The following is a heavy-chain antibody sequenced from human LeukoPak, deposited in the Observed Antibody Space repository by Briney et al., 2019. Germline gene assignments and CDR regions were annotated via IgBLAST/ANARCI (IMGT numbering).Heavy chain of an antibody. CDR2: INAGNGNT. CDR3: ARGGHVLRFLEWLLLFDY. V-gene: IGHV1-3*01. Sequence: ASVKVSCKASGYTFTSYAMHWVRQAPGQRLEWMGWINAGNGNTKYSQKFQGRVTITRDTSASTAYMELSSLRSEDTAVYYCARGGHVLRFLEWLLLFDYWGQGTLVTVSS. CDR1: GYTFTSYA. J-gene: IGHJ4*02. D-gene: IGHD3-3*01.